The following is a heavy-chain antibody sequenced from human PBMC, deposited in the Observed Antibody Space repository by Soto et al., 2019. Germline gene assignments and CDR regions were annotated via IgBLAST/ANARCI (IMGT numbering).Heavy chain of an antibody. CDR2: IIPIFGTA. Sequence: GASVKVSWKASGGTFSSYAISWVRQAPGQGLEWMGGIIPIFGTANYAQKFQGRVTITADESTSTAYMELSSLRSEDTAVYYCASGETTVVTPYDAFDIWGQGTMVTVSS. CDR3: ASGETTVVTPYDAFDI. CDR1: GGTFSSYA. J-gene: IGHJ3*02. V-gene: IGHV1-69*13. D-gene: IGHD4-17*01.